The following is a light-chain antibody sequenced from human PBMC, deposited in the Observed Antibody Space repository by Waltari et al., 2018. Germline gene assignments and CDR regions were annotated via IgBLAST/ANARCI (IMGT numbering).Light chain of an antibody. CDR2: EDN. J-gene: IGLJ2*01. V-gene: IGLV6-57*02. Sequence: NFMLTQPNSVSESAGKTVIISCTGSSDTITNNYVKWYQHRPGSAPVTLIYEDNQRASGVPDRFSGSIDSSSNSASLTISGLRTEDEAYYFCQSYYAYDVIFGGGTKLTVL. CDR1: SDTITNNY. CDR3: QSYYAYDVI.